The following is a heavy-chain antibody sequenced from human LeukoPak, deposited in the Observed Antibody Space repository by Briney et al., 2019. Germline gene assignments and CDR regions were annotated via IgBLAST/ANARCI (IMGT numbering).Heavy chain of an antibody. CDR2: IWYDGSNK. CDR3: AREGYYGSGSPPSLYFDY. V-gene: IGHV3-33*01. J-gene: IGHJ4*02. Sequence: GGSLRLSCAASGFTFSSYGMHWVRQAPGKGLEWVAVIWYDGSNKYYADSVKGRFTISRDNSKNTLYLQMNSLRAEDTAIYYCAREGYYGSGSPPSLYFDYWGQGTLVTVSS. CDR1: GFTFSSYG. D-gene: IGHD3-10*01.